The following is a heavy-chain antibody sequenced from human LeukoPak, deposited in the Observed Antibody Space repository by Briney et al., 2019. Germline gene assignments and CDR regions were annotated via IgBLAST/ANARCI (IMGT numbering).Heavy chain of an antibody. CDR2: ISGNSDKT. CDR3: AKTASSSGE. Sequence: GGSLRLSCAASGFTFSTTGMRWVRQAPGKGLEWVSGISGNSDKTYYTDSVKGRFSVFRDNSRNTLYLQMNNVRVEDTALYYCAKTASSSGEWGQGTLVTVSS. V-gene: IGHV3-23*01. D-gene: IGHD6-6*01. CDR1: GFTFSTTG. J-gene: IGHJ4*02.